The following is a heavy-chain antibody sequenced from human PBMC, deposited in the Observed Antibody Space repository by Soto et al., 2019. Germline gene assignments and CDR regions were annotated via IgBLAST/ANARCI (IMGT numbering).Heavy chain of an antibody. J-gene: IGHJ4*02. V-gene: IGHV3-30*03. D-gene: IGHD5-18*01. CDR1: GFTFSSYG. CDR2: ISYDGSNK. Sequence: QVQLVESGGGVVQPGRSLRLSCAASGFTFSSYGMHWVRQAPGKGLEWVAVISYDGSNKYYADSVKGRFTISRDNSKNTLYLQMNSLRAEDTAVYYCARDGHSYGSGFDYWGQGTLVTVSS. CDR3: ARDGHSYGSGFDY.